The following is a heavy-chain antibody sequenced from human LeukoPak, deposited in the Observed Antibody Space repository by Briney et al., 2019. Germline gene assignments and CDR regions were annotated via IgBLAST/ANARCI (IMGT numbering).Heavy chain of an antibody. CDR3: ARDVGYWYFDL. Sequence: GGSLRLSCAASGFTFSRDNMNWVRQAPGKGLEWVSSISSSTTYIYYADSVKGRFTISRDNAKNSLYLQMNSLRAEDTAVYYCARDVGYWYFDLWGRGTLVTVSS. V-gene: IGHV3-21*01. D-gene: IGHD2-15*01. J-gene: IGHJ2*01. CDR2: ISSSTTYI. CDR1: GFTFSRDN.